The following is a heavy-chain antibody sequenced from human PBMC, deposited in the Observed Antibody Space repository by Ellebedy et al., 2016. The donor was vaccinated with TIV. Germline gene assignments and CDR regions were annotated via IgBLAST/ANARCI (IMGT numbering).Heavy chain of an antibody. V-gene: IGHV3-33*01. CDR3: ARDHPGYYDSSGYIDY. CDR1: GFTFSSCG. J-gene: IGHJ4*02. CDR2: IWYDGSNK. D-gene: IGHD3-22*01. Sequence: GGSLRLXXAASGFTFSSCGMHWVRQAPGKGLEWVAVIWYDGSNKYYADSVKGRFTISRDNSKNTLYLQMNSLRAEDTAVYYCARDHPGYYDSSGYIDYWGQGTLVTVSS.